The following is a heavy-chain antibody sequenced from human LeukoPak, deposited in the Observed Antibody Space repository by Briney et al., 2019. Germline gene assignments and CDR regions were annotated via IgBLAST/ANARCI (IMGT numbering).Heavy chain of an antibody. D-gene: IGHD2-15*01. J-gene: IGHJ6*02. CDR1: GFTFSSYG. Sequence: GGSLRLSCAASGFTFSSYGMHWVRQAPGKGLEWVAFIRYDGSNKYYADSVKGRFTISRDNSKNTLYLQMNSLRAEDTAVYYCAKDLSTSSGGSSMGYYYYYGMDVWGQGTTVTVSS. CDR3: AKDLSTSSGGSSMGYYYYYGMDV. CDR2: IRYDGSNK. V-gene: IGHV3-30*02.